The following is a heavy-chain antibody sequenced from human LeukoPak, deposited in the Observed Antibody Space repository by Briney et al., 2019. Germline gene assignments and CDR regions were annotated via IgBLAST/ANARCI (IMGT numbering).Heavy chain of an antibody. J-gene: IGHJ4*02. CDR2: IIPIFGTA. V-gene: IGHV1-69*06. CDR1: GGTFSSYA. D-gene: IGHD2-15*01. CDR3: ARVGYCSGGSCYWDY. Sequence: GASVKVSCKASGGTFSSYAISWVRQAPGQGLEWMGGIIPIFGTANYAQKFQGRVTITADKSTSTAYMELSSLRSEDTAVYYCARVGYCSGGSCYWDYWGQGTLVTVSS.